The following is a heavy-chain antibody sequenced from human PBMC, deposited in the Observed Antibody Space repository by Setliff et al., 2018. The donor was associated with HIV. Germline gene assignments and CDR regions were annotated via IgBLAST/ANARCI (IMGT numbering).Heavy chain of an antibody. Sequence: LSLTCTVSGGSISSGSYYWSWIRQPAGKGLEWIGRIYTSGSTNYNPSLKSRATISVDTSKNQFSLKLSSVTAADTAVYYCARDHYYYGMDVWGQGTTVTVSS. J-gene: IGHJ6*02. CDR3: ARDHYYYGMDV. V-gene: IGHV4-61*02. CDR2: IYTSGST. CDR1: GGSISSGSYY.